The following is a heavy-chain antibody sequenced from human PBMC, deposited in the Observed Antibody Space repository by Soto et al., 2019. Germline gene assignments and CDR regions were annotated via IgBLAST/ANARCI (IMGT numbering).Heavy chain of an antibody. CDR1: GGTFSSYA. D-gene: IGHD5-12*01. Sequence: QVQLVQSGAEVKKPGSSVKVSCKASGGTFSSYAISWVRQAPGHGLEWMGGIIPIFGTANYAQKFQGRVTITADKSTSTAYMDRSSLRSEDTAVYYCARDNPTITHPHYYYYGMDVWGQGTTVTVSS. CDR3: ARDNPTITHPHYYYYGMDV. CDR2: IIPIFGTA. V-gene: IGHV1-69*06. J-gene: IGHJ6*02.